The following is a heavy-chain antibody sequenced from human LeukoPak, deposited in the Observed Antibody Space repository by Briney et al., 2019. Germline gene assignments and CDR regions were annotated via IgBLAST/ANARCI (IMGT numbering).Heavy chain of an antibody. V-gene: IGHV4-34*01. CDR2: INHSGST. CDR1: GGSFTGYY. J-gene: IGHJ5*02. CDR3: ARGLWFDP. Sequence: PSETLSLTCAVYGGSFTGYYWSWIRQPPGKGLEWIGEINHSGSTTYNPSLKSRVTISVDTSKNQFSLKLSSVTAADTAVYYCARGLWFDPWGQGTLVTVSS.